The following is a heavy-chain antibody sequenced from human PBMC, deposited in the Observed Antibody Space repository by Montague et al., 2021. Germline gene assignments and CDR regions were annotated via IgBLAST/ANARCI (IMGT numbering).Heavy chain of an antibody. CDR3: ARSLYCKGGSCYSGFDP. D-gene: IGHD2-15*01. CDR2: IYYNGST. CDR1: GGSTSSTSYY. Sequence: SETLSLTCTASGGSTSSTSYYWGWIRQPPGKELEFIGVIYYNGSTYHNLSLKSRVTVSIDTSKNQFSLKLISVTAADTAVYFCARSLYCKGGSCYSGFDPWGQGTLVTVSS. V-gene: IGHV4-39*01. J-gene: IGHJ5*02.